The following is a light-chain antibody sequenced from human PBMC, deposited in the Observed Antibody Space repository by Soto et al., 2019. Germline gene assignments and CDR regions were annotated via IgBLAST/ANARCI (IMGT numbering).Light chain of an antibody. V-gene: IGKV3-15*01. CDR2: GAS. Sequence: EIVMTQSQATLSVSPGERATLSCRASQSVSGNLAWYQQKPGQAPRLLIYGASTRATGIPARFSGSGSGTEFTLTISSLQSEDFAVYYCQQYNNWPQTFGQGTKVEIQ. J-gene: IGKJ1*01. CDR3: QQYNNWPQT. CDR1: QSVSGN.